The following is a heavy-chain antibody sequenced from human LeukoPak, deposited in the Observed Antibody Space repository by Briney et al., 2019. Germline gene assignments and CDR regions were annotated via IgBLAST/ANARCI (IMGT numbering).Heavy chain of an antibody. V-gene: IGHV3-30*02. D-gene: IGHD3-3*01. CDR3: AKTITILNWFDP. Sequence: AGGSLRLSCAASGFTFSSYAMSWVRQAPGKGLEWVAFIRYDGSNKYYADSVKGRFTISRDNSKNTLYLQMNSLRAEDTAVYYCAKTITILNWFDPWGQGTLVTVSS. CDR1: GFTFSSYA. CDR2: IRYDGSNK. J-gene: IGHJ5*02.